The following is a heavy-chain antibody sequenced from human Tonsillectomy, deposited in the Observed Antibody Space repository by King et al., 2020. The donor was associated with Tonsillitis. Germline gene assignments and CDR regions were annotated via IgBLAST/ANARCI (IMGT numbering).Heavy chain of an antibody. CDR1: GGSVSSSFYY. D-gene: IGHD3-16*02. Sequence: QLQESGPGLVKPSETLSLTCSVSGGSVSSSFYYWNWIRQPPGKGLEWIGYIYYSGSPNYNPSLKSRVTISIDTSKNQFSLNLSSLTAADTAVYYCATHMITFGGIIDNDYWGQGTLVTVSS. CDR3: ATHMITFGGIIDNDY. J-gene: IGHJ4*02. V-gene: IGHV4-61*01. CDR2: IYYSGSP.